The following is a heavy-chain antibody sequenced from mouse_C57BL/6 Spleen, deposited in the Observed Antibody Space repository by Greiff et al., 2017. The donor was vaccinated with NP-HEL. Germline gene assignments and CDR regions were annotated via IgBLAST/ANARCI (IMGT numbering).Heavy chain of an antibody. Sequence: VQLQQSGPELVKPGASVKISCKASGYAFSSSWMNWVKQRPGKGLEWIGRIYPGDGDTNYNGKFKGKATLTADKSSSTAYMQLSSLTSEDSAVYFCAREGIYYGNYRYAMDYWGQGTSVTVSS. CDR3: AREGIYYGNYRYAMDY. J-gene: IGHJ4*01. CDR1: GYAFSSSW. D-gene: IGHD2-1*01. CDR2: IYPGDGDT. V-gene: IGHV1-82*01.